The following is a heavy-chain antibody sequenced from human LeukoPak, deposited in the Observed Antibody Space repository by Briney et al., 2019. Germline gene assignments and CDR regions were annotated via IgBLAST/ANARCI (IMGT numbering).Heavy chain of an antibody. CDR2: ISGSGGST. CDR1: GFTFSSYA. Sequence: GGSLRLSCAASGFTFSSYAMSWVRQAPGKGLEWVSAISGSGGSTNYAEFVKGRFTISRDNSKNTLYLQMNSLRAEDTAVYYCARERANYDFWSGYFHYFDYWGQGTLVTVSS. J-gene: IGHJ4*02. CDR3: ARERANYDFWSGYFHYFDY. V-gene: IGHV3-23*01. D-gene: IGHD3-3*01.